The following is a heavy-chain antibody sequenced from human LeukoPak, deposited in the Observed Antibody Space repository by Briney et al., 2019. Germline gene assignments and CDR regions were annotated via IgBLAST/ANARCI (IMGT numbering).Heavy chain of an antibody. V-gene: IGHV4-59*01. CDR3: ARPGRGPYYYYMDV. Sequence: SETLSLTCTVSGGSISGYYWSWIRQPPGKGLEWIGYIYYSGSTNYNASLQGRVTISVDTSKNQFSLNLSSVTTADTAVYYCARPGRGPYYYYMDVWGKGTTVTISS. D-gene: IGHD3-10*01. J-gene: IGHJ6*03. CDR1: GGSISGYY. CDR2: IYYSGST.